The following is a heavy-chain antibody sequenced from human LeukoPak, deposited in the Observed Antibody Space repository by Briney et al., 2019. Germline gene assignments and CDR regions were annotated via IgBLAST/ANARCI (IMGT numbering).Heavy chain of an antibody. CDR2: IDHSGSP. CDR1: GGSFSGYY. D-gene: IGHD6-13*01. Sequence: SETLSLTCAVYGGSFSGYYYSWIRQPPGSGLEWIGEIDHSGSPNYNPSLMSRVSISVDPSKNQFSLKLSSVTAADTAVYYCARVRSSSWYSDYWGQGTLVTVSS. V-gene: IGHV4-34*01. J-gene: IGHJ4*02. CDR3: ARVRSSSWYSDY.